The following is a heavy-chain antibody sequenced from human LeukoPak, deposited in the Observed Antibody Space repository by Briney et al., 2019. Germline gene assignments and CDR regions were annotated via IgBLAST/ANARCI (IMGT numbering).Heavy chain of an antibody. CDR3: ARHRVQLGFDY. D-gene: IGHD1-1*01. CDR1: GGSINSYY. V-gene: IGHV4-59*08. J-gene: IGHJ4*02. CDR2: IYYSGST. Sequence: SETLSLTCTVSGGSINSYYWSWIRQPPGKGLEWIGYIYYSGSTNYNPSLKSRVTISVDTSKNQFSLKLSSVTAADTAVYYCARHRVQLGFDYWGQGTLVTVSS.